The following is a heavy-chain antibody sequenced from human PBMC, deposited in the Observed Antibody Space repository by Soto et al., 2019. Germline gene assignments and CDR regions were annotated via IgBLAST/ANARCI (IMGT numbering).Heavy chain of an antibody. CDR3: ASNYGEKNLFGMDV. CDR1: GFTFSSYW. CDR2: IKQDGSEK. V-gene: IGHV3-7*01. Sequence: GGSLRLSCAASGFTFSSYWMSWVRQAPGKGLEWVANIKQDGSEKYYVDSVKGRFTISRDNAKNSLYLQMNSLRAEDTAVYYCASNYGEKNLFGMDVWGQGTTVTV. J-gene: IGHJ6*02. D-gene: IGHD4-17*01.